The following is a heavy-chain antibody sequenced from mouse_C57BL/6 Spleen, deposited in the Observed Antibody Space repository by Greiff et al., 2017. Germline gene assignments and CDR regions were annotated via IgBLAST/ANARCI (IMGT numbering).Heavy chain of an antibody. Sequence: EVQLQQSGAELVRPGASVKLSCTASGFNIKDDYMHWVKQRPEQGLEWIGWIDPENGATEYASKFQGKATITADTSSNTAYLQLSSLTSEDTAVYYCTTGEGADFDYWGQGTTLTVSS. CDR1: GFNIKDDY. CDR2: IDPENGAT. V-gene: IGHV14-4*01. CDR3: TTGEGADFDY. J-gene: IGHJ2*01.